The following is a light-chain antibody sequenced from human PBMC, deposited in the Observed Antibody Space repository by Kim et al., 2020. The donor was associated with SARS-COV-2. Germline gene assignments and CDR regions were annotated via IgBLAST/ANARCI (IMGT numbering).Light chain of an antibody. J-gene: IGKJ1*01. CDR3: QQRSNWRT. V-gene: IGKV3-11*01. CDR2: DAS. CDR1: QSVSSY. Sequence: SLSPGERATHPCRASQSVSSYLAWYQQKPGQAPRLLIYDASNRATGIPARFSGSGSGTDFTLTISSLEPEDFAVYYCQQRSNWRTFGQGTKVDIK.